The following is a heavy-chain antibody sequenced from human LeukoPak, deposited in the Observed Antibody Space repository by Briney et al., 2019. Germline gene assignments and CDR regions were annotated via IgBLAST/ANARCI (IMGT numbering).Heavy chain of an antibody. CDR1: GFTFSSYG. J-gene: IGHJ6*02. Sequence: GGSLRLSCAASGFTFSSYGMHWVRQAPGKGLEWVAVISYDGSNKYYADSVKGRFTISRDNSKNTLYLQMNSLRAEDTAVYYCARDGGSSRDYYYYGMDVWGQGTTVTVSS. CDR3: ARDGGSSRDYYYYGMDV. D-gene: IGHD6-6*01. V-gene: IGHV3-30*03. CDR2: ISYDGSNK.